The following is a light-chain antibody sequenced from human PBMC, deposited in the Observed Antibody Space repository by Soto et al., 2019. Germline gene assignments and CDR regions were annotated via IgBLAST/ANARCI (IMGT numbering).Light chain of an antibody. V-gene: IGLV2-14*01. Sequence: QSVLTQPASVSGSPGQSITISCTGTSSDVGGYNYVSWYQQHPGKAPKLMIYDVSNRPSGVSNRFSGSKSGNTASLTISGLQAEAEADYYCSSYTSSSTVFGTGTKLTVL. CDR1: SSDVGGYNY. J-gene: IGLJ1*01. CDR2: DVS. CDR3: SSYTSSSTV.